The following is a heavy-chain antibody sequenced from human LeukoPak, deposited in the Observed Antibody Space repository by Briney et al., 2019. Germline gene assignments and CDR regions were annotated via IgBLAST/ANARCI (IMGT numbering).Heavy chain of an antibody. CDR3: ARGPIVAPDY. V-gene: IGHV3-48*03. J-gene: IGHJ4*02. D-gene: IGHD5-12*01. CDR1: GFTLSSSE. CDR2: ISRSGSTI. Sequence: GGSLRLSCAASGFTLSSSEMNWVRQAPGKGLEWVSYISRSGSTIFYADSVKGRFTISRDNAKNSLYLQMNSLRAEDTAVYYCARGPIVAPDYWGQGTLVTVSS.